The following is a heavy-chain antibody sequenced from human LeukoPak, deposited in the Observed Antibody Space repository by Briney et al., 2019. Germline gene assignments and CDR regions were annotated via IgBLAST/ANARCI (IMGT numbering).Heavy chain of an antibody. CDR1: GFTFSSYA. D-gene: IGHD1-26*01. Sequence: PGGSLRLSCAASGFTFSSYAMSWVRQAPGKGLEWVSAISGSSDYIYYADSVRGRFTISRDNAKNSLYLQMNSLRAEDTAVYYCARDIVGATGDAFDIWGQGTMVTVSS. CDR3: ARDIVGATGDAFDI. V-gene: IGHV3-21*01. CDR2: ISGSSDYI. J-gene: IGHJ3*02.